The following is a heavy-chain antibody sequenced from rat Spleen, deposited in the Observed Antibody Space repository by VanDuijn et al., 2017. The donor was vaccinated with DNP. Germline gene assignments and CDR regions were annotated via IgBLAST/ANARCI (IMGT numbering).Heavy chain of an antibody. CDR1: GFTFSNYD. D-gene: IGHD1-3*01. Sequence: EVQLVESGGGLVQPGRSMKLSCAASGFTFSNYDMAWVRQAPKKGLEWVATISYDGSSTYYRDSVKGRFTISRDNAKSTLYLQMDSLRSEDTATYYCTTVVNYGSYFDYWGQGTLVTVSS. CDR3: TTVVNYGSYFDY. J-gene: IGHJ3*01. CDR2: ISYDGSST. V-gene: IGHV5-7*01.